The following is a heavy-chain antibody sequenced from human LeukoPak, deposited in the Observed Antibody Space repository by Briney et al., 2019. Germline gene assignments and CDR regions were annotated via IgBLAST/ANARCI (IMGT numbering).Heavy chain of an antibody. CDR3: ARGRDYYDSSGYYYVDY. D-gene: IGHD3-22*01. J-gene: IGHJ4*02. CDR1: GFTFSSYS. CDR2: ISSSSSYV. Sequence: GGSLRLSCAASGFTFSSYSTNWVRQAPGKGLEWVSSISSSSSYVYYADSVKGRFTISRDNAKNSLYLQMNSLRAEDTAVYYCARGRDYYDSSGYYYVDYWGQGTLVTVSS. V-gene: IGHV3-21*01.